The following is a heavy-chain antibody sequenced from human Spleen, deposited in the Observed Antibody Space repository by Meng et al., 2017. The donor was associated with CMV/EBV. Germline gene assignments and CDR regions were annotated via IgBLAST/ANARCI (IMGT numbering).Heavy chain of an antibody. D-gene: IGHD2-21*01. J-gene: IGHJ5*02. CDR2: INPNRGGT. V-gene: IGHV1-2*02. CDR1: VTGYY. Sequence: VTGYYMHWVRQAPGQGLEWMGWINPNRGGTNYAQKFQGRVTMTRDTSISTAYMELSRLRSDDTAVYYCARGGQAYCGGDCYSGWFDPWGQGTLVTVSS. CDR3: ARGGQAYCGGDCYSGWFDP.